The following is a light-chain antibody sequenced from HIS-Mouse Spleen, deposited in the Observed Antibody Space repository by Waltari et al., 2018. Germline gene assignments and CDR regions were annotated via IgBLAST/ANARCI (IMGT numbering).Light chain of an antibody. CDR3: QSADSSGTYVV. J-gene: IGLJ2*01. CDR2: KDS. Sequence: SYELTQPPSVSVSPGQTARITCSGGALPKQYAYWYQQKQGQAPVLGIYKDSERPSGIPERFSGSSSGTTVTLTISGVQAEDEADYYCQSADSSGTYVVFGGGTKLTVL. V-gene: IGLV3-25*03. CDR1: ALPKQY.